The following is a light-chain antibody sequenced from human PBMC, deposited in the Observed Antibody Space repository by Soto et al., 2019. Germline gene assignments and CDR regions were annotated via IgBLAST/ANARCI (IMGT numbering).Light chain of an antibody. CDR3: QQRSNSWT. Sequence: EIVLTQSPATLSLSPWERATLSCRASQSVSSYLAWYQQKPGQAPRLLIYDASNRATGIPARFSGSGSGTDFTLTISSLEPEDFAVYYCQQRSNSWTFGQGTKVEIK. CDR2: DAS. J-gene: IGKJ1*01. V-gene: IGKV3-11*01. CDR1: QSVSSY.